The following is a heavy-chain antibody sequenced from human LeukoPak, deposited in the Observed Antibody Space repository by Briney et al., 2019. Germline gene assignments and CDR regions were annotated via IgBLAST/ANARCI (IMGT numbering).Heavy chain of an antibody. D-gene: IGHD5-24*01. CDR2: IYYSGGT. Sequence: PSETLSLTCTVPGDSISSYYRSWIRQPPGKGLEWIGYIYYSGGTDYNPSLKSRVTISVDTSKNQFSLKLRSVTAADTAVYYYARHVTISGPYDASDIWGQGTMVTVS. CDR3: ARHVTISGPYDASDI. V-gene: IGHV4-59*08. CDR1: GDSISSYY. J-gene: IGHJ3*02.